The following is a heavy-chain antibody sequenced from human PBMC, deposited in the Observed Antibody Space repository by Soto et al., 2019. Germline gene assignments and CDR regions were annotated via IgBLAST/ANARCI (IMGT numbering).Heavy chain of an antibody. CDR2: IIPILGIA. CDR3: ARDPGEQLVQSPLS. J-gene: IGHJ4*02. Sequence: QVQLVQSGAEVKKPGSSVKVSCKASGGTFSSYTIRWVRQAPGQGLEWMGRIIPILGIANYAQKFQGRVRIAADKSTSTAYMELSSLRSEDTAAYYCARDPGEQLVQSPLSWGQGTLVTVSS. D-gene: IGHD6-13*01. CDR1: GGTFSSYT. V-gene: IGHV1-69*08.